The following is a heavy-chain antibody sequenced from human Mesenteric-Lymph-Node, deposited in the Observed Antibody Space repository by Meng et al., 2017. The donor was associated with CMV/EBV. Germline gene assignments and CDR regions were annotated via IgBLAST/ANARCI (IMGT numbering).Heavy chain of an antibody. J-gene: IGHJ4*02. Sequence: GGTFRNFAFSWGRQAPGQGLEWMGGIIPMFDTADYAQKFQNRVTITADESTSTVYMDLTSLRSDDSAVYYCARERGYCGSSHCSFDFWGQGTLVTVSS. CDR1: GGTFRNFA. D-gene: IGHD2-2*01. CDR3: ARERGYCGSSHCSFDF. CDR2: IIPMFDTA. V-gene: IGHV1-69*01.